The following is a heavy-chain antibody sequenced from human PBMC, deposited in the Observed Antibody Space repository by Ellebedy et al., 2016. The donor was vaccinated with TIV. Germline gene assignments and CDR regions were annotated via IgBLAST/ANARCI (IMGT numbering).Heavy chain of an antibody. CDR3: ARTLPYYYDSSGYPLPFDY. Sequence: ASVKVSXXASGYTFTSYYMHWVRQAPGQGLEWMGIINPSGGSTSYAQKFQGRVTMTRDTSTSTVYMELSSLRSEDTAVYYCARTLPYYYDSSGYPLPFDYWGQGTLVTVSS. CDR1: GYTFTSYY. J-gene: IGHJ4*02. V-gene: IGHV1-46*01. D-gene: IGHD3-22*01. CDR2: INPSGGST.